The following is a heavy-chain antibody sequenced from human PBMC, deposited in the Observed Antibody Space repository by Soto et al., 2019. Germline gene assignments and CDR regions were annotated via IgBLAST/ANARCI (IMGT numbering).Heavy chain of an antibody. J-gene: IGHJ6*02. CDR1: GGSINNYY. D-gene: IGHD6-19*01. CDR2: IFYTGST. Sequence: PSETLSLTCSVSGGSINNYYWAWIRQSPGKGLEWIGYIFYTGSTNYNPSLESRVTISVDTSKKYFSLILRSVTAADTAVYYCARRVAVAGYYYYYGMDVWGQGTTVPVSS. V-gene: IGHV4-59*08. CDR3: ARRVAVAGYYYYYGMDV.